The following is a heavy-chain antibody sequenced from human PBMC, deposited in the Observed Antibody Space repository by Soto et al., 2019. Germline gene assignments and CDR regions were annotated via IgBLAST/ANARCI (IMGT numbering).Heavy chain of an antibody. J-gene: IGHJ4*02. D-gene: IGHD3-3*01. Sequence: QVQLVQSGVEVKKPGASVKVSCKASGSTLTSYGISWVRQAPGQGREWMGWISAYSYKATYAQKCQDRDTMTVDRSTSTVYMVLMSLTSDDTAVYYCARENSGDFWSGYSHDNCDHWGQGTLVTVSS. V-gene: IGHV1-18*01. CDR1: GSTLTSYG. CDR3: ARENSGDFWSGYSHDNCDH. CDR2: ISAYSYKA.